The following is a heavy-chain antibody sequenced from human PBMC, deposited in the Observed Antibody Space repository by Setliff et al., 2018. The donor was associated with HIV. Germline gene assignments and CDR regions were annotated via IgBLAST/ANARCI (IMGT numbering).Heavy chain of an antibody. D-gene: IGHD5-12*01. Sequence: PGESLTISCKGSGYNFTSYRIAWVRQMPGNGLEWMGIIFPGDSDTRYSPPFQGQFTISADKSMTTAYLQWSSLKASDTAMYYCARRAFRGGYDPEYYFDYWGQGTLVTVSS. CDR3: ARRAFRGGYDPEYYFDY. V-gene: IGHV5-51*01. CDR2: IFPGDSDT. J-gene: IGHJ4*02. CDR1: GYNFTSYR.